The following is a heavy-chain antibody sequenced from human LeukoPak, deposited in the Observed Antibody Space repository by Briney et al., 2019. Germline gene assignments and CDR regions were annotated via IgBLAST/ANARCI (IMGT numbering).Heavy chain of an antibody. CDR3: ARAHSPNDYGDYAAFDL. Sequence: ASVKVSCKASGYTFTDYYLHWVRQAPGQGLEWMGWINPNSGGTNYAQKFQGRVTMTRDTSISTASMELSRLRSDDTAVYYSARAHSPNDYGDYAAFDLWGRGTLVTVSS. D-gene: IGHD4-17*01. V-gene: IGHV1-2*02. J-gene: IGHJ2*01. CDR1: GYTFTDYY. CDR2: INPNSGGT.